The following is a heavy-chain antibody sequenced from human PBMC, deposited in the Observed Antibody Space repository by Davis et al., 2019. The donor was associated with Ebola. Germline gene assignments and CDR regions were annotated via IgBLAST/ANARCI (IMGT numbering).Heavy chain of an antibody. CDR1: GFTFNNYV. Sequence: GESLKISCAASGFTFNNYVMSWVRQAPGKGLEWVSTIGGSDITTYYADSVKGRFTISRDNSKNTLYLQMNSLRAEDTAVYYCARGGPATTVTVRDYFDSWGQGTLVTVSS. J-gene: IGHJ4*02. CDR3: ARGGPATTVTVRDYFDS. CDR2: IGGSDITT. V-gene: IGHV3-23*01. D-gene: IGHD4-17*01.